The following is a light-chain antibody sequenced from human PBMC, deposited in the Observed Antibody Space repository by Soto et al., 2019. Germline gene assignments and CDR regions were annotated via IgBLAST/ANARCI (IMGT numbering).Light chain of an antibody. V-gene: IGKV3-15*01. CDR1: HSLSRD. CDR2: GAS. Sequence: EIVMTQSPATLSVSPGEAATLSCRASHSLSRDLAWYQQKPGQAPRLLIYGASTRATGIPARFSGSGSGTEFTLTISSLEPEDFAVYYCQQRSNWPRGTFGQGTKVDIK. CDR3: QQRSNWPRGT. J-gene: IGKJ1*01.